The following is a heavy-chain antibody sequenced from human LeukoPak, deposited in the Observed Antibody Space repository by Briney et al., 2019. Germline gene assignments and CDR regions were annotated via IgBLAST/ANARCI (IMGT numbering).Heavy chain of an antibody. V-gene: IGHV1-8*01. Sequence: GASVKVSCKASGYTLTSYDINWVRQATGQGLEWMGWMNPNSGNTGYAQKFQGRVTMTRNTSISTAYMELSSLRSEDTAVYYCARRLPLGGGWYHNQFDYWGQGTLVTVSS. CDR1: GYTLTSYD. D-gene: IGHD6-19*01. CDR2: MNPNSGNT. CDR3: ARRLPLGGGWYHNQFDY. J-gene: IGHJ4*02.